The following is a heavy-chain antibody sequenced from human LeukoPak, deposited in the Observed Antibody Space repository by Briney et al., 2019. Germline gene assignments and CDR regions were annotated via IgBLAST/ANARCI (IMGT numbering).Heavy chain of an antibody. CDR1: GGSISSYY. V-gene: IGHV4-59*01. Sequence: SETLSLTCTVSGGSISSYYWSWIRQPPGKGLEWIGYIYYSGSTNYNPSLKSRVTISVDTSKNQFSLKLSSVTAADTAVYYCARDQQGDDNWFDPWGQGTLVTVSS. CDR2: IYYSGST. CDR3: ARDQQGDDNWFDP. J-gene: IGHJ5*02. D-gene: IGHD3-16*01.